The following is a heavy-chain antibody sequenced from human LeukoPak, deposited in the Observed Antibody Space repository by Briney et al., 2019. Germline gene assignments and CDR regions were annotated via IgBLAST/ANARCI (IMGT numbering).Heavy chain of an antibody. CDR1: GFTFSSYA. CDR3: AKDDDDGDHVVVDH. V-gene: IGHV3-23*01. Sequence: GGSLRLSCAASGFTFSSYAMGWVRQAPGKGLEWVSLISGSGGSTYYADSVKGRFTVSRDNSKNTEYWQMNSLRAEDTAIYYCAKDDDDGDHVVVDHWGQGTLVTVSS. D-gene: IGHD4-17*01. CDR2: ISGSGGST. J-gene: IGHJ4*02.